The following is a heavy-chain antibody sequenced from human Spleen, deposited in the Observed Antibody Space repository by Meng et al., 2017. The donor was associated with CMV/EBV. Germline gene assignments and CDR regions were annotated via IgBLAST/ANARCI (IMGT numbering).Heavy chain of an antibody. D-gene: IGHD6-13*01. J-gene: IGHJ5*02. CDR3: ARAEAAAGTNNWFDP. CDR2: ISSTGSYI. V-gene: IGHV3-21*06. CDR1: GFPFSSYS. Sequence: GESLKISCAASGFPFSSYSMNWVRQAPGKGLEWVSSISSTGSYIYYADLVKGRFTISRDNARNSLYLQMNSLRAEDTAIYYCARAEAAAGTNNWFDPWGQGTLVTVSS.